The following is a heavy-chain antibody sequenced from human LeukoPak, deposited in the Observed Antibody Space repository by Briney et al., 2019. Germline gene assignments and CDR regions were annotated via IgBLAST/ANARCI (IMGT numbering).Heavy chain of an antibody. V-gene: IGHV3-23*01. CDR3: AQERAFGTWLVDY. D-gene: IGHD6-19*01. Sequence: GGSLRLSCAASGFTFSNYAMTWVRQAPGKGLEWVSAITGSGGGTYYADSVKGRFTISRDNSKNTLYLQMNSLRAEDTAVYYCAQERAFGTWLVDYWGQGTLVTVSS. J-gene: IGHJ4*02. CDR2: ITGSGGGT. CDR1: GFTFSNYA.